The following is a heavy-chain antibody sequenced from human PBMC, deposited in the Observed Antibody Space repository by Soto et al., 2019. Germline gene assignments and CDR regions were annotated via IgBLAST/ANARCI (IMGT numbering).Heavy chain of an antibody. V-gene: IGHV1-3*01. J-gene: IGHJ6*03. CDR1: GYTFTSYA. CDR3: ARGALGVVAATPNYYYYYYMDV. Sequence: QVQLVQSGAEVKKPGASVKVSCKASGYTFTSYAMHWVRQAPGQRLEWMGWNNAGNGNTKYSQKFQGRVTINRDTSASTAYMELSSLRSEGTAVYYCARGALGVVAATPNYYYYYYMDVWGKGTTVTVSS. D-gene: IGHD2-15*01. CDR2: NNAGNGNT.